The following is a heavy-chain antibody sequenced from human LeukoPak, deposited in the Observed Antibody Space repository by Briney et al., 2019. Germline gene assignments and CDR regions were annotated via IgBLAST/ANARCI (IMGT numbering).Heavy chain of an antibody. CDR3: ARGPGYYDSSGYYVDY. V-gene: IGHV3-66*01. CDR1: GFTFSSYG. Sequence: PGGSLRLSCAASGFTFSSYGMHWVRQAPGKGLEWVSVIYSGGGTYYADSVKGRFTISRDNSKNTLYLQMNSLRAEDTAVYYCARGPGYYDSSGYYVDYWGQGTLVTVSS. D-gene: IGHD3-22*01. CDR2: IYSGGGT. J-gene: IGHJ4*02.